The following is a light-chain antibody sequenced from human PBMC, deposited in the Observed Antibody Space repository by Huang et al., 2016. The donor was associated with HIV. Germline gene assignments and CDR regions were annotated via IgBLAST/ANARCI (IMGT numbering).Light chain of an antibody. Sequence: EIVLTQSPGTLSLSPGDRATLSCRASQSVSSSYLAWYQQKPGQSPRLLIYGASSRATGIPDSFSGSGSGTDFTLTISRLEPEDFAVYYCQQYGSSPPMYTFGQGTKLEIK. V-gene: IGKV3-20*01. J-gene: IGKJ2*01. CDR1: QSVSSSY. CDR3: QQYGSSPPMYT. CDR2: GAS.